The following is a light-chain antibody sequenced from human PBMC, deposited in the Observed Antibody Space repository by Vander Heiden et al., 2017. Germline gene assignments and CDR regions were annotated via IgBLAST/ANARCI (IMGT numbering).Light chain of an antibody. CDR2: GNN. V-gene: IGLV1-40*01. Sequence: SVLTQPPSVSGASGQRVTIACAGLRSNIGAGCYVSGSQHVPRIARRLLIFGNNMRPSGVPDRFSSSKSGTSASLAITGLHADDEADYYCQSHDSSLSASVVFGGGTKLTVL. J-gene: IGLJ2*01. CDR3: QSHDSSLSASVV. CDR1: RSNIGAGCY.